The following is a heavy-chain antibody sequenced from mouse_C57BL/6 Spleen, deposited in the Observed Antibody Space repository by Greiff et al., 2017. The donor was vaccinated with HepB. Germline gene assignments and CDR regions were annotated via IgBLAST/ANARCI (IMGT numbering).Heavy chain of an antibody. V-gene: IGHV1-64*01. CDR2: IHPNSGST. CDR3: ARGEYDFWFAY. Sequence: VQLQQPGAELVKPGASVKLSCKASGYTFTSYWMHWVKQRPGQGLEWIGMIHPNSGSTNYNEKFKSKATLTVDKSSSTAYMQLSSLTSEDSAVYYCARGEYDFWFAYWGQGTLVTVSA. CDR1: GYTFTSYW. J-gene: IGHJ3*01. D-gene: IGHD2-4*01.